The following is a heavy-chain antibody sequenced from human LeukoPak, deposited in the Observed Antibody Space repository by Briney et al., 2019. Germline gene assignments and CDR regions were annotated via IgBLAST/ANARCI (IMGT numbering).Heavy chain of an antibody. CDR2: IKKDGSQK. CDR1: GFTFSDKW. CDR3: ARVGWELLNLHFDP. D-gene: IGHD1-26*01. V-gene: IGHV3-7*03. Sequence: GGSLRLSCVASGFTFSDKWMSWVRQAPGKGPEWVASIKKDGSQKYYVDSVKGRFTISRDNAQNSLYLQMNSLRVEDTAIYSCARVGWELLNLHFDPWGQGTLVTVSS. J-gene: IGHJ5*02.